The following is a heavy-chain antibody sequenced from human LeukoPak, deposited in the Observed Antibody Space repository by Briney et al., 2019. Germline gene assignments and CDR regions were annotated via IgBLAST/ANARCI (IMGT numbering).Heavy chain of an antibody. D-gene: IGHD1-26*01. CDR1: GHTFTRHG. CDR2: ISGYNGNT. CDR3: ARVTWDTRGFYPNRYFDS. V-gene: IGHV1-18*01. Sequence: VASVKVSCKASGHTFTRHGISWVRQAPGLGLEWMGWISGYNGNTDYAQKVQGRVTITTDTSTSTAYMELRSLRSDDTAVYYCARVTWDTRGFYPNRYFDSWGQRTLVTVSS. J-gene: IGHJ4*02.